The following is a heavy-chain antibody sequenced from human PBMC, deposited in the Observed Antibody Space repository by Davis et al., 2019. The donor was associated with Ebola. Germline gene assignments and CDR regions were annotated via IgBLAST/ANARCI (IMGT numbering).Heavy chain of an antibody. Sequence: GGSLRLSCAASGFTFSSYAMHWVRQAPGKGLEWVAVIWYDGSNKYYADSVKGRFTISRDNSKNTLYLQMNSLRAEDTAVYYCARERITMIVGWGWFDPWGQGTLVTVSS. CDR3: ARERITMIVGWGWFDP. J-gene: IGHJ5*02. CDR2: IWYDGSNK. V-gene: IGHV3-30*04. CDR1: GFTFSSYA. D-gene: IGHD3-22*01.